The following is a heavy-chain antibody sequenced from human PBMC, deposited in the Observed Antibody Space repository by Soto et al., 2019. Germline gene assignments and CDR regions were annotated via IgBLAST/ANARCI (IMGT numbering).Heavy chain of an antibody. CDR2: ISSSSSYI. V-gene: IGHV3-21*01. J-gene: IGHJ3*02. CDR1: GFTFSSYS. CDR3: AREDYGSGSYYALDI. Sequence: GWSLRLSCAASGFTFSSYSMNWVRQAPGKGLEWVSSISSSSSYIYYADSVKGRFTISRDNAKNSLYLQMNSLRAEDTAVYYCAREDYGSGSYYALDIWGQGTMVTVS. D-gene: IGHD3-10*01.